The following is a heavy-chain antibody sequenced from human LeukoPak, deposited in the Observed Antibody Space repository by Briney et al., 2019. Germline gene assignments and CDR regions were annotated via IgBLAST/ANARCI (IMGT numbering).Heavy chain of an antibody. D-gene: IGHD4-11*01. CDR2: IYYSGST. Sequence: PQTLSLTCTVAGGSISSYYWSWIRQPPGKLLEWIGYIYYSGSTNYNPSLKSRATISGDTSKNQFSLKLSSVTAADTAVYYCARHQAIDVTFDYWGQGTLVTVSS. CDR1: GGSISSYY. V-gene: IGHV4-59*08. CDR3: ARHQAIDVTFDY. J-gene: IGHJ4*02.